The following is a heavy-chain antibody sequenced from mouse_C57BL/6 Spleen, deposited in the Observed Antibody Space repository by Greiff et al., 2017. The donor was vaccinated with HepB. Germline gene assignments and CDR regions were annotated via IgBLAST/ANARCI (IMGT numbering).Heavy chain of an antibody. Sequence: VKLLESGPGLVQPSQSLSITCTVSGFSLTSYGVHWVRQSPGKGLEWLGVIWRGGSTDYNAAFMSRLSITKDNSKSQVFFKMNSLQADDTAIYYCAKNDYDGYYGAMDYWGQGTSVTVSS. J-gene: IGHJ4*01. CDR1: GFSLTSYG. CDR2: IWRGGST. CDR3: AKNDYDGYYGAMDY. D-gene: IGHD2-3*01. V-gene: IGHV2-5*01.